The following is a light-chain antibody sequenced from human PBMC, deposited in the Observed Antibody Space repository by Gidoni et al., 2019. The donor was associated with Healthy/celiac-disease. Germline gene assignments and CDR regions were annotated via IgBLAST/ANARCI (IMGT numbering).Light chain of an antibody. Sequence: SALTQPASVSGSPGQSITISCTGTRSDVGGYNYVSWYQQHPGKTPKLMIYEVRNRPSGVSNRFSGSKSGNTASLTISGLQAEDEADYYCSSYTSSSTPVVFGGGTKLTVL. J-gene: IGLJ2*01. CDR1: RSDVGGYNY. CDR3: SSYTSSSTPVV. CDR2: EVR. V-gene: IGLV2-14*01.